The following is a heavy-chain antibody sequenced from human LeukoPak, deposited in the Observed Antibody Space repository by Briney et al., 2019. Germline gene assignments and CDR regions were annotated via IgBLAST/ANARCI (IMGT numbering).Heavy chain of an antibody. J-gene: IGHJ6*02. CDR1: GFAFSTYW. V-gene: IGHV3-74*01. Sequence: GGSLRLSCAASGFAFSTYWMHWVRQAPGKGLVWVSRINSDGGATTYADSVKGRFTISRDNAKNTLYLQLNSLRAEDTAVYYCARDRSYVMDVWGQGTMVTVSS. CDR3: ARDRSYVMDV. CDR2: INSDGGAT.